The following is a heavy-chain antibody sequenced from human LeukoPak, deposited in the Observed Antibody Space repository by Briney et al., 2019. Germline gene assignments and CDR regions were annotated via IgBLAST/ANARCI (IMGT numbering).Heavy chain of an antibody. V-gene: IGHV3-21*01. D-gene: IGHD2-21*01. CDR3: ARIKSQGVVVPLLRSTYYFDY. CDR1: GFTFSSYS. J-gene: IGHJ4*02. CDR2: ISSSSSYI. Sequence: GGSLRLSCAASGFTFSSYSVNWVRQAPGKGLEWVSSISSSSSYIYYADSVKGRFTISRDNAKNSLYLQMNSLRAEDTAVYYCARIKSQGVVVPLLRSTYYFDYWGQGTLVTVSS.